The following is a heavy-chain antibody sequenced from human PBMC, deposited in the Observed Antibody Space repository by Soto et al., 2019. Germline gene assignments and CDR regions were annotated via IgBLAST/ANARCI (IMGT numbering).Heavy chain of an antibody. V-gene: IGHV3-21*01. CDR2: ISSSSGYI. CDR3: AREGAYYHGSGSYYNIYGMDV. Sequence: EVQLVESGGGLVKPGGSLRLSCAASGFTFSSYSMNWVRQAPGKGLEWVSSISSSSGYIYYADSVKGRFTISRDNAKNSLYLQMNSLRAEDTAVYYCAREGAYYHGSGSYYNIYGMDVWGQGTTVTVSS. J-gene: IGHJ6*02. CDR1: GFTFSSYS. D-gene: IGHD3-10*01.